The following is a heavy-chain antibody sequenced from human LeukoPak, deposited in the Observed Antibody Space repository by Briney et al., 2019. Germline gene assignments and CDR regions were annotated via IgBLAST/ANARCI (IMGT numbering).Heavy chain of an antibody. CDR1: GFTFTTYW. V-gene: IGHV3-7*01. Sequence: PGGSLRLSCTASGFTFTTYWMSWVRQAPGKGLEWVAKINQDGSEKDYVDSVKGRFTISRDNAKNSVYVQMNSLRPEDTAVCYCATGARGKNWGQGALVTVPS. CDR2: INQDGSEK. J-gene: IGHJ4*02. CDR3: ATGARGKN.